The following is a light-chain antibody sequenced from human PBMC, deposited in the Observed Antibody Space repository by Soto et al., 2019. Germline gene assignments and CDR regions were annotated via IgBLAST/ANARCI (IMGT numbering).Light chain of an antibody. J-gene: IGLJ1*01. CDR3: ASLTTTNFV. V-gene: IGLV2-14*01. CDR1: SSDVGAYNL. Sequence: ALTQPASVSGSPGQSITISCTGTSSDVGAYNLVSWYQHHPDKAPKLMISEVSNRPSGVSDRFSGSKSGNTASLTISGLQAEDEADYYCASLTTTNFVFGTGTKVTVL. CDR2: EVS.